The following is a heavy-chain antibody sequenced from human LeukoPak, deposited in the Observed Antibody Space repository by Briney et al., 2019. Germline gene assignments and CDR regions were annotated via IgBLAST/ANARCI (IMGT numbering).Heavy chain of an antibody. CDR3: ARTHSSSWYGNAFDI. V-gene: IGHV1-8*03. D-gene: IGHD6-13*01. CDR2: MNPNSGNT. Sequence: ASVKVSCKASGYTFTSYDINWVRQATGQGLEWMGWMNPNSGNTGYAQKFQGRVTITRNTSISTAYMELSSLRSEDTAVYYCARTHSSSWYGNAFDIRGQGTMVTVSS. CDR1: GYTFTSYD. J-gene: IGHJ3*02.